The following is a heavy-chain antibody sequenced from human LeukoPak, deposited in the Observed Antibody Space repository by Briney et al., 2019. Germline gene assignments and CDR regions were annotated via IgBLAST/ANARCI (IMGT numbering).Heavy chain of an antibody. J-gene: IGHJ1*01. CDR2: IRSKAYGGTT. V-gene: IGHV3-49*04. CDR3: TSSVVVIAIDAEYFQH. Sequence: PGGSLRLSCTASGFTFGDYAMSWVRQAPGKGLEWVGFIRSKAYGGTTEYAASVKGRFTISRDDSKSIAYLQMNSLKTEDTAVYYCTSSVVVIAIDAEYFQHWGQGTLVTVSS. D-gene: IGHD2-21*01. CDR1: GFTFGDYA.